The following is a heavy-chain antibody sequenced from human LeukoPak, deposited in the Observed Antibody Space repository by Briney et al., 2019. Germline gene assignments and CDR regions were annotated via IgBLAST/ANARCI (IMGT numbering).Heavy chain of an antibody. CDR2: INDAGRTT. CDR3: TTRPIVAGSIDS. CDR1: GFTFNTYA. V-gene: IGHV3-23*01. Sequence: PGGSMRLSCASSGFTFNTYAMNGVRQAPGKGLEWVSTINDAGRTTYYADSVKGRFTISRDNSKNTVYLQMNNLRAEDTALYYCTTRPIVAGSIDSWGQGTLVTVSS. D-gene: IGHD6-19*01. J-gene: IGHJ4*02.